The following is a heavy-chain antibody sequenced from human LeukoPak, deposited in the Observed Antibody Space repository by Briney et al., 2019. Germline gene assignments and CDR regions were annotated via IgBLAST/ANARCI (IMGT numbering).Heavy chain of an antibody. J-gene: IGHJ4*02. CDR3: AREGYSGYVFDY. CDR2: IDSSGNTT. Sequence: PGGSLRLSCAASGFTFSSYGMNWVRQAPGKGLEWVSYIDSSGNTTYYADSVKGRFTISRDNAKTSLFLQMNSLRAEDTAIYYCAREGYSGYVFDYWGQGTLVTVSS. D-gene: IGHD5-12*01. CDR1: GFTFSSYG. V-gene: IGHV3-48*03.